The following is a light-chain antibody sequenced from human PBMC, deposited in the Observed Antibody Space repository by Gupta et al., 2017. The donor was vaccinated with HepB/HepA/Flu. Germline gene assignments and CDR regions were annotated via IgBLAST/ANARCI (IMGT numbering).Light chain of an antibody. Sequence: SESPGQSVTISCTGASSDVGKYNLVSWYQKHPGQAPKLIIYDVNKWPAGVSNRFSGSKSGDTASLTISGLQAEDAADYYCCSDAGNSIWVFGGGTKLTVL. V-gene: IGLV2-23*02. CDR3: CSDAGNSIWV. CDR2: DVN. J-gene: IGLJ3*02. CDR1: SSDVGKYNL.